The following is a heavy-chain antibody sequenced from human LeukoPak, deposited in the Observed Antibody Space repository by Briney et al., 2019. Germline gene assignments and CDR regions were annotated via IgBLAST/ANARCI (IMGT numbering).Heavy chain of an antibody. D-gene: IGHD2-15*01. J-gene: IGHJ6*02. CDR3: AREYGARSVGVGAAAPYQHYYGLDV. V-gene: IGHV1-2*02. Sequence: ASVKVSCKASGYTFTGYYMHWVRQAPGQGLEWMGWINPNSGGTNYAQKFQGRVTMTMDTSISTGYMELRRLTSDDTALYYCAREYGARSVGVGAAAPYQHYYGLDVWGQGTTVTVSS. CDR1: GYTFTGYY. CDR2: INPNSGGT.